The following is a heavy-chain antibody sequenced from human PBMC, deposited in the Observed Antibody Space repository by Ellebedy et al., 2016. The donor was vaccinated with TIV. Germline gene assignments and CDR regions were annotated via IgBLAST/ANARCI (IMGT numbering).Heavy chain of an antibody. CDR1: GFTFSRYN. CDR3: ARDPADY. Sequence: LSLTCAASGFTFSRYNMNWVRQAPGKGLEWVSHISTSGYTKYYAESVKGRFTISRDNAKNSLYLQMNSLRDEDTAVYYCARDPADYWGQGTLVTVSS. CDR2: ISTSGYTK. V-gene: IGHV3-48*02. D-gene: IGHD2-2*01. J-gene: IGHJ4*02.